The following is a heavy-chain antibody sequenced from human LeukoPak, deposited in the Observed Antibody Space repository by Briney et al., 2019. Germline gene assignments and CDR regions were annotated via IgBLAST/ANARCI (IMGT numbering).Heavy chain of an antibody. J-gene: IGHJ6*04. CDR3: ARDGSLYSSSWVDV. CDR2: ISYDGSNK. D-gene: IGHD6-13*01. V-gene: IGHV3-30-3*01. Sequence: GGSLRLSCAASGFTFSSYAMHWVRQAPGKGLEWEAVISYDGSNKYYADSVKGRFTISRDNSKNTLYLQMNSLRAEDTAVYYCARDGSLYSSSWVDVWGKGTTVTVSS. CDR1: GFTFSSYA.